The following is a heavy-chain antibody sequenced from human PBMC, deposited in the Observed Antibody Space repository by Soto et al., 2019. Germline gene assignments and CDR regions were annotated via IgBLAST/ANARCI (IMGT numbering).Heavy chain of an antibody. CDR3: AADATAWQQMVPSDY. V-gene: IGHV3-73*01. CDR2: IRSKANSYAT. CDR1: GFTFSGSA. D-gene: IGHD2-8*01. Sequence: GGSLRLSCAASGFTFSGSAMHWVRQASGKGLEWVGRIRSKANSYATAYAASVKGRFTISRDDSKNTAYLQMNSLTSEDTAIYYCAADATAWQQMVPSDYWGQGTLVTVSS. J-gene: IGHJ4*02.